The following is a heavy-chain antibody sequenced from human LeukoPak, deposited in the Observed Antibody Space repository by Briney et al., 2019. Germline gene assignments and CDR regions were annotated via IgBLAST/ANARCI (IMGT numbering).Heavy chain of an antibody. V-gene: IGHV3-66*02. CDR2: IYSGGTT. CDR3: ARAPPGYCSGGSCYPFDY. D-gene: IGHD2-15*01. J-gene: IGHJ4*02. CDR1: GFTVSSTY. Sequence: GGSLRLSCAASGFTVSSTYMTWVRQAPGKGLEWVSLIYSGGTTYHTDSVKGRFTISRDNSKNTLYLQMNSLRVEDTAVYYCARAPPGYCSGGSCYPFDYWGQGTLVTVSS.